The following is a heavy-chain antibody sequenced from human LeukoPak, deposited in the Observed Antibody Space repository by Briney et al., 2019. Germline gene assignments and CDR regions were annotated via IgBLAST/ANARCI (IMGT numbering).Heavy chain of an antibody. D-gene: IGHD3-10*01. CDR1: GFTFSSYG. Sequence: PGGSLRLSCAASGFTFSSYGMHWVRQAPGKGLERVAVISYDGSNKYYADSVKGRFTISRDHSKNTLYLQMNSLRAEDTAVYYCAKDLMDYYGPHWFDPWGQGTLVTVSS. CDR3: AKDLMDYYGPHWFDP. J-gene: IGHJ5*02. CDR2: ISYDGSNK. V-gene: IGHV3-30*18.